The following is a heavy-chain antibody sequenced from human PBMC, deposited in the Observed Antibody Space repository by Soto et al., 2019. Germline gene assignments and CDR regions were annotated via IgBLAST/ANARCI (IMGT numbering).Heavy chain of an antibody. CDR2: IYYSGST. V-gene: IGHV4-39*01. CDR3: ARRVIRGYSYGPFDY. Sequence: QLQLQESGPGLVKPSATLSLTCTVSGGSISSSSYYWGWIRQPPGKGLEWIGSIYYSGSTYYNPSLTSRVTISVDTCKNQFSLKLSSVTAADTAVYYCARRVIRGYSYGPFDYWGQGTLVTVSS. CDR1: GGSISSSSYY. D-gene: IGHD5-18*01. J-gene: IGHJ4*02.